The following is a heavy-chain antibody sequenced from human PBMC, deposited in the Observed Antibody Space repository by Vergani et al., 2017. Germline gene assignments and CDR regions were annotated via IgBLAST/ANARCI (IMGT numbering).Heavy chain of an antibody. D-gene: IGHD6-13*01. J-gene: IGHJ6*02. CDR3: ARDSEQQLAFYYYGMDV. CDR1: GGTFSSYA. CDR2: IIPIFGTA. Sequence: QVQLVQSGAEVKKPGSSVKVSCKASGGTFSSYAISWVRQAPGQGLEWMGGIIPIFGTANYAQKFQGRVTITADKSTSTAYMELSSLRSEDTAVYYCARDSEQQLAFYYYGMDVWGQGTTVTVSS. V-gene: IGHV1-69*06.